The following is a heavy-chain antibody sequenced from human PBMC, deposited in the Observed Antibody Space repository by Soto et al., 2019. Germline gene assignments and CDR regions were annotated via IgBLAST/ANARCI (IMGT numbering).Heavy chain of an antibody. CDR2: ISAYNGNT. CDR3: AGDLPPDERMDYYYCGMDV. V-gene: IGHV1-18*01. CDR1: VYTFTSYG. D-gene: IGHD2-8*01. Sequence: QVQLVQSGAEVKKPGASVKVSCKASVYTFTSYGISWVRQAPGQGLEWMGWISAYNGNTNYAQKLQGRVTMTTDTSTSTAYMELRSLRSDDTAVYYCAGDLPPDERMDYYYCGMDVWGQGTTVTVSS. J-gene: IGHJ6*02.